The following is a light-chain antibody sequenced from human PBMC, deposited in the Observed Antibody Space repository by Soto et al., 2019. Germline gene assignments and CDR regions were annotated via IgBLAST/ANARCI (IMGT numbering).Light chain of an antibody. J-gene: IGKJ1*01. CDR2: DAS. V-gene: IGKV1-5*01. CDR1: QSVSSW. Sequence: DIQMTQSPSTLSASVGDRVTITCRASQSVSSWLVWYQQKPGKAPKLLIYDASNLESGVPSRFSGSGSGTEFTLTISSLQPDDFATYYCQQYNKYSWTFGQGTKVEVK. CDR3: QQYNKYSWT.